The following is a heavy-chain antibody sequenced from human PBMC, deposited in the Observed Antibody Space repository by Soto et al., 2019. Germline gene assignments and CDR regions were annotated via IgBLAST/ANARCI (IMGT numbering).Heavy chain of an antibody. Sequence: QVQLVESGGGVVQPGRSLRLSCAASGFTFSSYGMHWVRQAPGKGLEWVAVIYSNGDVYYADSVKGRFTISRDNSKNTLYLQMNTLRAEDTAVYYCARDVSYPEDYWGQGTLVTVSS. V-gene: IGHV3-33*08. CDR1: GFTFSSYG. CDR3: ARDVSYPEDY. J-gene: IGHJ4*02. CDR2: IYSNGDV.